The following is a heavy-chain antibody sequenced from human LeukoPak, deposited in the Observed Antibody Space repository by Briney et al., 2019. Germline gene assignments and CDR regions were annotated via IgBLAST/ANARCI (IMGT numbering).Heavy chain of an antibody. V-gene: IGHV1-69*04. J-gene: IGHJ6*02. CDR1: GYTFTSYG. Sequence: GASVKVSCKASGYTFTSYGISWVRQAPGQGLEWMGRIIPILGIANYAQKFQGRVTITADKSTSTAYMELSSLRSEDTAVYYCARDLILEWFLTSDRDYYYYGMDVWGQGTTVTVSS. CDR2: IIPILGIA. D-gene: IGHD3-3*01. CDR3: ARDLILEWFLTSDRDYYYYGMDV.